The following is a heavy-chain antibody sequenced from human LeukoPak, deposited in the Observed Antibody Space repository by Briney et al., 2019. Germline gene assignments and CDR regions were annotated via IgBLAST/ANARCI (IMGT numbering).Heavy chain of an antibody. CDR2: INSDGINT. CDR3: AKPAYAGYYYYMDV. D-gene: IGHD3-16*01. V-gene: IGHV3-74*01. Sequence: GGSLRLSCAASGFTFSSYGMSWVRQAPGKGLVWVSRINSDGINTSYADSVKGRFTISRDNSKNTLYLQMNSLRVEDMAVYYCAKPAYAGYYYYMDVWGKGTTVTVSS. CDR1: GFTFSSYG. J-gene: IGHJ6*03.